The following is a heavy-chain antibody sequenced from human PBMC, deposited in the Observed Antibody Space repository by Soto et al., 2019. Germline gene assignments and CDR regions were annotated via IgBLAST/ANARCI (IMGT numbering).Heavy chain of an antibody. Sequence: LRLSCAASGFTFSSYWMHWVRQAPGKGLVWVSHMNEDGGTTDYADSVKGRFTISRDNAKNTLYLQMNSLRVEDTAVYYCASDLSGRADVWGQGTTVTVSS. J-gene: IGHJ6*02. D-gene: IGHD3-10*01. CDR1: GFTFSSYW. CDR2: MNEDGGTT. CDR3: ASDLSGRADV. V-gene: IGHV3-74*01.